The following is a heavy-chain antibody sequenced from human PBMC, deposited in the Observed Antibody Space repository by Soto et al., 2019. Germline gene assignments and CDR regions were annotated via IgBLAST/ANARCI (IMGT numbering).Heavy chain of an antibody. CDR3: ARDGGVIIAAATGGGYGMDV. V-gene: IGHV3-11*06. CDR1: GFTFSDYY. J-gene: IGHJ6*02. CDR2: ISSRGNYT. Sequence: HVQMVESGGDLVKPGGSLRLSCAVSGFTFSDYYMSWIRQAPEKGLEWVAYISSRGNYTNYADSVRGRFTISRDNVKNSLFLQMNSLRDEDTAVYYYARDGGVIIAAATGGGYGMDVWGQGTTVIVSS. D-gene: IGHD2-2*01.